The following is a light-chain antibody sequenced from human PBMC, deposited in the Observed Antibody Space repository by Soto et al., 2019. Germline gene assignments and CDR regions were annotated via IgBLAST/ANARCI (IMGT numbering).Light chain of an antibody. V-gene: IGKV3-20*01. CDR2: GAS. CDR3: QQYHTWPIT. CDR1: QSITSSF. Sequence: EIVLAQSPGILSLSPGERASLSCGASQSITSSFLAWYQQKPGQAPRLLIYGASSRATGIPDRFSGTGSETDFTLTINSLQSEDCAIYYCQQYHTWPITFGGGTKVDIK. J-gene: IGKJ4*01.